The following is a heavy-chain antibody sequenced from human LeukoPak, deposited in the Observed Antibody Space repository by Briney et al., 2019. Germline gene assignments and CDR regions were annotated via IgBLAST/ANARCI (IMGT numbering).Heavy chain of an antibody. V-gene: IGHV1-18*01. Sequence: ASVKVSCKASGYTFTRYGVSWVRQAPGQGLEWMGWISAYNGNKKYSQKFQGRVTMTTDTSTSAAYMELWSLRSDDTAVYYCARDGDTHCSSTSCQSGYYYYGMDVWGQGTTVTVSS. J-gene: IGHJ6*02. CDR1: GYTFTRYG. CDR2: ISAYNGNK. D-gene: IGHD2-2*01. CDR3: ARDGDTHCSSTSCQSGYYYYGMDV.